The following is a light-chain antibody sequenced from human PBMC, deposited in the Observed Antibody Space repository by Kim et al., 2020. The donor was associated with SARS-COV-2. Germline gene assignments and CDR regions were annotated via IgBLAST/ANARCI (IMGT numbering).Light chain of an antibody. V-gene: IGLV2-14*03. Sequence: GQSIPISCTATKSDIGTYNYVSWYQQHPGEPPKLMIYDVNNRPSGVSNRFSGSKSGNTASLIISGLQPEDEADYYCSSFTSSHTYVFGTGTKVTVL. J-gene: IGLJ1*01. CDR2: DVN. CDR1: KSDIGTYNY. CDR3: SSFTSSHTYV.